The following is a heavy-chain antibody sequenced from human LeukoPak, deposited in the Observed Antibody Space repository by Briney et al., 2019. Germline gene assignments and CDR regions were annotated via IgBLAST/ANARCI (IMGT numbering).Heavy chain of an antibody. D-gene: IGHD6-13*01. CDR1: GGTFSSYA. CDR2: IIPIFVTA. Sequence: SVKVSCKASGGTFSSYAISWVRQAPGQGLEWMGRIIPIFVTANYAQKFQGRVTITTDESTSTAYMELSSLRSEDTAVYYCARDRGVGYSSSYQIDYWGQGTLVTVSS. V-gene: IGHV1-69*05. CDR3: ARDRGVGYSSSYQIDY. J-gene: IGHJ4*02.